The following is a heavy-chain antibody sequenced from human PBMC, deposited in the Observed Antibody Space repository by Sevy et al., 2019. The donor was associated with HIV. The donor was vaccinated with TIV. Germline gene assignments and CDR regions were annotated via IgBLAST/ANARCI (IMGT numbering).Heavy chain of an antibody. D-gene: IGHD4-17*01. J-gene: IGHJ4*02. V-gene: IGHV3-13*01. CDR3: ARGTPGTTVDDGFDY. CDR2: IGTAGDT. CDR1: GFTFSSYD. Sequence: GGSLRLSCAASGFTFSSYDMHWVRQATGKGLEWVSAIGTAGDTYYPGSVKGRFTISRENAKNSLYLQMNSLRAGDTAVYYCARGTPGTTVDDGFDYWGQGTLVTVSS.